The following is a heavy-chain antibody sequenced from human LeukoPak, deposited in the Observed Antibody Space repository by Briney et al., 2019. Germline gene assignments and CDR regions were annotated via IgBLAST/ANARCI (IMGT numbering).Heavy chain of an antibody. CDR1: GFTFGKYW. CDR2: IKLDGSEK. CDR3: ARDQYDTWSRRGNFDF. D-gene: IGHD3-3*01. Sequence: PGGSLRLSCVASGFTFGKYWKSWVRQAPGKGLEWVANIKLDGSEKNYVDSVKGRFTISRDNTKNSLYLQMNSLRVEDTAVFYCARDQYDTWSRRGNFDFWGQGTLVIVSS. J-gene: IGHJ4*02. V-gene: IGHV3-7*03.